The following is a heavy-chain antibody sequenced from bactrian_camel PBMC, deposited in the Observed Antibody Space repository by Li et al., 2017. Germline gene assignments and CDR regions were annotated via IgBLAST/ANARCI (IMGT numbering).Heavy chain of an antibody. D-gene: IGHD6*01. Sequence: VQLVESGGGLVQPGGSLRLSYAASGFTFSNHYMNWVRQAPGKGPEWVSTIYSGGSSTYYADSVQGRFTISRDNAKNVVYLQMSSLRSEDTALYYCAAGPWYTDEYNYWGQGTQVTVS. CDR1: GFTFSNHY. V-gene: IGHV3-2*01. CDR2: IYSGGSST. CDR3: AAGPWYTDEYNY. J-gene: IGHJ4*01.